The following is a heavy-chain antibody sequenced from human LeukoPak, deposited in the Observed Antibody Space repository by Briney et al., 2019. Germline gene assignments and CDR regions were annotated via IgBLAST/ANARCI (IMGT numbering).Heavy chain of an antibody. CDR1: GGSISSSYYY. CDR2: IYSSGST. CDR3: ARRPRNDILTGTPFDY. Sequence: SETLSLTCTVSGGSISSSYYYWGWIRQPPGKGLEWIGSIYSSGSTDSNPSLKSRVTISVDTSKNQFSLKLRSVTAADTAVYYCARRPRNDILTGTPFDYWGQGILVTVSS. D-gene: IGHD3-9*01. V-gene: IGHV4-39*07. J-gene: IGHJ4*02.